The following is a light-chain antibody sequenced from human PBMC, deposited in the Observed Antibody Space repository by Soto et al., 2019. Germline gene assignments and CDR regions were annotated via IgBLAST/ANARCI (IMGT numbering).Light chain of an antibody. Sequence: DIKMTQSPSSMSASVGDRVTITCRASKSISTYLNWYQHKPGKAPNLPLYGASSLQSGVPSRFNGSASGTDLTLTISGLQPEDFATSYCQRSDSFWTCGQGTKVEIK. J-gene: IGKJ1*01. CDR1: KSISTY. V-gene: IGKV1-39*01. CDR2: GAS. CDR3: QRSDSFWT.